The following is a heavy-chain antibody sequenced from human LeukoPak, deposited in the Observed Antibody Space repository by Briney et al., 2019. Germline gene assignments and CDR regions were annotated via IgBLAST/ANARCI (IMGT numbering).Heavy chain of an antibody. Sequence: ASVKVSCKASGYTFTGYYMHWVRQAPGQGLEWMGWINPNSDGTNYAQKFQGRVTMTRDTSISTAYMELSRLRSDDTAVYYCASAGIAAAGGFYYYYYGMDVWGQGTTVTVSS. CDR3: ASAGIAAAGGFYYYYYGMDV. CDR1: GYTFTGYY. D-gene: IGHD6-13*01. J-gene: IGHJ6*02. CDR2: INPNSDGT. V-gene: IGHV1-2*02.